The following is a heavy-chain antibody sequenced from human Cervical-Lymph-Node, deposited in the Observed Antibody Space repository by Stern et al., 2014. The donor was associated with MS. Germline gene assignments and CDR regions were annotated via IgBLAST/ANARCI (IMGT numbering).Heavy chain of an antibody. CDR3: AGWGTYDY. J-gene: IGHJ4*02. Sequence: MQLVQSGAEVKKPGASVKVSCKASGYTFTDYYVHWVRQAPGQGLEWMGWVIPKSGNTNYAQKFQGRITMTRDTCVSTADMELSGLRSADTAVYYCAGWGTYDYWGQGTLVTVTS. CDR2: VIPKSGNT. CDR1: GYTFTDYY. V-gene: IGHV1-2*02. D-gene: IGHD3-16*01.